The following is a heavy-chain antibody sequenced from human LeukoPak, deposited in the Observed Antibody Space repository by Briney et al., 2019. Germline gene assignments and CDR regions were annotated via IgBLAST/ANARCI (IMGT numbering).Heavy chain of an antibody. V-gene: IGHV1-2*02. J-gene: IGHJ4*02. CDR2: INPNSGGT. CDR1: GYTFTGYY. Sequence: ASVKVSCKASGYTFTGYYMHWVRQAPGQGLEWMGWINPNSGGTNYAQKFQGRVTMTRDTSISTAYMELSRLRSEDTAVYYCARAAGYSYGFPCHYWGQGTLVTVSS. D-gene: IGHD5-18*01. CDR3: ARAAGYSYGFPCHY.